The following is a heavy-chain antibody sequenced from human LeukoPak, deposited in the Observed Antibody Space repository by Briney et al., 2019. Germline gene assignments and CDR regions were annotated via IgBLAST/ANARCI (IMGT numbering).Heavy chain of an antibody. CDR3: ARPRVTATYIGWYFDL. CDR1: GYTFTGYY. D-gene: IGHD2-21*02. V-gene: IGHV1-2*02. CDR2: INPNSGGT. J-gene: IGHJ2*01. Sequence: GASVKVSCKASGYTFTGYYMHWVRQAPGQGLEWMGWINPNSGGTNYAQKFQGRVTMTRDTSISTAYMELSRLRSDDTAVYYCARPRVTATYIGWYFDLWGRGTLVTVSS.